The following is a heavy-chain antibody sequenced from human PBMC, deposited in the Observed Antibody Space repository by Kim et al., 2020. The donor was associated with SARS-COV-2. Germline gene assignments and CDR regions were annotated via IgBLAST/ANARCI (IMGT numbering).Heavy chain of an antibody. V-gene: IGHV1-46*01. CDR2: SGEST. Sequence: SGESTSYAQNFQGRVTVTRDTSTNTVYMQLSSLKSEDTAVYYCAKFRPSVDWGQGALVTVSS. CDR3: AKFRPSVD. D-gene: IGHD2-21*01. J-gene: IGHJ4*02.